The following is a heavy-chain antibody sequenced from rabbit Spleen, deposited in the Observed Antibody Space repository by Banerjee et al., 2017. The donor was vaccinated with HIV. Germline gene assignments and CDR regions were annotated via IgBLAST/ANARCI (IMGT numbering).Heavy chain of an antibody. CDR1: GFSFNFGYV. D-gene: IGHD3-1*01. J-gene: IGHJ4*01. CDR3: ARDLASVVGWNFNL. V-gene: IGHV1S45*01. Sequence: QEQLVESGGGLVQPEGSLTLTCTGSGFSFNFGYVMCWVRQAPGKGLQWIACINTYTGKPVYATWAKGRFTISRTSSTTVTLQMTSLTAADTATYFCARDLASVVGWNFNLWGPGTLVTVS. CDR2: INTYTGKP.